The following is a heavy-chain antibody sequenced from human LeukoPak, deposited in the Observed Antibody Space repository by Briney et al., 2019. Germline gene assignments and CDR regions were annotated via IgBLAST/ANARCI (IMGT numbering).Heavy chain of an antibody. D-gene: IGHD1/OR15-1a*01. CDR3: ARNSPNYY. J-gene: IGHJ4*02. CDR1: GFTFNTYA. Sequence: GGSLRLSCAASGFTFNTYAMSWVRQAPGKGLEWVSGISGGGGTTCYADSVKGRFTISRDNSKNTLYLQMNSLRAEDTAVYYCARNSPNYYWGQGTLVTVSS. CDR2: ISGGGGTT. V-gene: IGHV3-23*01.